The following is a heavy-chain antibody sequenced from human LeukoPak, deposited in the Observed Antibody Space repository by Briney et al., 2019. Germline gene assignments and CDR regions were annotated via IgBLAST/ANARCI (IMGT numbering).Heavy chain of an antibody. J-gene: IGHJ3*02. V-gene: IGHV3-9*01. CDR2: ISWNSGSI. Sequence: PGRSLRLSCAASGFSFDDYAMHWVRQAPGKGLEWVSGISWNSGSIDYADSVKGRFTISRDNAKNSLYLQMNSLRAEDTAVYYCARDLGAFHDSGLWCAFDIWGQGTMVTVSS. D-gene: IGHD3-22*01. CDR3: ARDLGAFHDSGLWCAFDI. CDR1: GFSFDDYA.